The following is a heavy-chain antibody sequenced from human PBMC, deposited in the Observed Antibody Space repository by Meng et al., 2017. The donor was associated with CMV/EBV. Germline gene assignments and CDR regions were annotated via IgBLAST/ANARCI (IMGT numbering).Heavy chain of an antibody. CDR1: GFTFDDYT. J-gene: IGHJ6*02. Sequence: GESLKISCAASGFTFDDYTMHWVRQAPGEGLEWVSLISWDGGSTYYADSVKGRFTISRDNSKNSLYLQMNSLRTEDTALYYCAKDILEVPVPAAILSYGMDVWGQGTTVTVSS. CDR3: AKDILEVPVPAAILSYGMDV. V-gene: IGHV3-43*01. CDR2: ISWDGGST. D-gene: IGHD2-2*02.